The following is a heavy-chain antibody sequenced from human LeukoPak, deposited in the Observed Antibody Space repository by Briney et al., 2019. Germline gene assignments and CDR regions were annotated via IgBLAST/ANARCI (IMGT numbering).Heavy chain of an antibody. J-gene: IGHJ4*02. Sequence: PGGSLRLSCAASGFTFSSYSMNWVRQAPGKGLEWVSSISSSSSYIYYADSVKGRFTISRDNAKNSLYLQMNSLRAEDTAVYYCARERRVYSSSWSDFDYWGQGTLVTVSS. CDR1: GFTFSSYS. V-gene: IGHV3-21*01. CDR3: ARERRVYSSSWSDFDY. D-gene: IGHD6-13*01. CDR2: ISSSSSYI.